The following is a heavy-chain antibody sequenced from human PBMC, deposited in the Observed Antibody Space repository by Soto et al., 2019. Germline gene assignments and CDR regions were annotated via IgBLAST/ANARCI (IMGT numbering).Heavy chain of an antibody. J-gene: IGHJ5*02. CDR2: IYYSGST. D-gene: IGHD3-10*01. Sequence: PSETLSLTCTVSGGSISSSSYYWGWIRQPPGKGLEWIGSIYYSGSTYYNPSLKSRVTISVDTSKNQFSLKLSSVTAADTAVYYCARDRHYYGSGSHYSRFDPWGQGTLVTVSS. CDR1: GGSISSSSYY. V-gene: IGHV4-39*07. CDR3: ARDRHYYGSGSHYSRFDP.